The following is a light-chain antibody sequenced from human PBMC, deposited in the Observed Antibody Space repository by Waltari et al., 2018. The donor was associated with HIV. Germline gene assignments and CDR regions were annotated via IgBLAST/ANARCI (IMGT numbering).Light chain of an antibody. V-gene: IGLV2-11*01. Sequence: QSALTQPRSVSGSPGQSVTISCTGTSSDVGGYNYVSWYQHHPGKAPKFMIYDVNKRPAGVPYRFVGSKSGNTASLTISGLQAEDEADYYCCSYADNYPVVFGGGTKLTVL. J-gene: IGLJ2*01. CDR3: CSYADNYPVV. CDR2: DVN. CDR1: SSDVGGYNY.